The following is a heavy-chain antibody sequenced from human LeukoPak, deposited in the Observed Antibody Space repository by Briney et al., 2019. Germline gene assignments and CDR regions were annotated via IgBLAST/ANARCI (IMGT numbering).Heavy chain of an antibody. Sequence: GGSLRLSCAASGFTYSNYDMHWVRQGPGGGLEWVSAIGITDDTHYADSVKGRFTISRENARSSLYLQINSLRDGDTAVYYCVRGGIRVSGIDAFDIWGQGTVVTVSS. CDR3: VRGGIRVSGIDAFDI. CDR1: GFTYSNYD. CDR2: IGITDDT. V-gene: IGHV3-13*01. J-gene: IGHJ3*02. D-gene: IGHD5/OR15-5a*01.